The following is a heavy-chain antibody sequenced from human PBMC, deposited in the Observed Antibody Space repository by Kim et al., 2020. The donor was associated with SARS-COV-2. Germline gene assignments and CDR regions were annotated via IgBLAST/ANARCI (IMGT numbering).Heavy chain of an antibody. D-gene: IGHD3-22*01. CDR3: ARAGWDYYDSSGYYYQYCYYDGMDV. CDR1: GYTFTSYA. J-gene: IGHJ6*02. V-gene: IGHV1-3*01. Sequence: ASVKVSCKASGYTFTSYAMHWVRQAPGQRLEWMGWINAGNGNTKYSQKFQGRVTITRDTSASTAYMELSSLRSEDTAVYYCARAGWDYYDSSGYYYQYCYYDGMDVWGQGTTVTVSS. CDR2: INAGNGNT.